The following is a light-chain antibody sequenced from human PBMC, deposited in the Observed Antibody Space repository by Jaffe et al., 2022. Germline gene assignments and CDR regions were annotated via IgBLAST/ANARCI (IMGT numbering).Light chain of an antibody. CDR1: QSLSSGY. Sequence: EIVLTQSPGTLSLSPGERATLSCRASQSLSSGYFAWYQQKPGQAPRLLIYGTSNRATGIPDRFSGSGSGTDFTLTISRLEPEDFAVYYCQQYVWSPHTFGQGTKLEIK. CDR3: QQYVWSPHT. J-gene: IGKJ2*01. V-gene: IGKV3-20*01. CDR2: GTS.